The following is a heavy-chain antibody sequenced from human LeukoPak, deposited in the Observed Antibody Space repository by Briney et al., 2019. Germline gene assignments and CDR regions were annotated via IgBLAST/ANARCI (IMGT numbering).Heavy chain of an antibody. V-gene: IGHV3-64D*06. CDR3: VKDGTDYGDFPRDYFDY. CDR2: ISSNGGST. Sequence: GGSLRLSCSASGFTFSSYAVHWVRQAPGKGLEYVSAISSNGGSTYYADSVKGRFTISRDNSKNTLYLKMSSLRAEDTAVYYCVKDGTDYGDFPRDYFDYWGQGTLVTVSS. D-gene: IGHD4-17*01. J-gene: IGHJ4*02. CDR1: GFTFSSYA.